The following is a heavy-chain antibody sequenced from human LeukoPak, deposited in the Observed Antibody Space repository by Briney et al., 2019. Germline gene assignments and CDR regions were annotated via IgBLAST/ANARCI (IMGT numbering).Heavy chain of an antibody. CDR3: AKSAFYDNSGYLGY. CDR1: GFTVSNNY. D-gene: IGHD3-22*01. CDR2: IYSGGNT. J-gene: IGHJ4*02. V-gene: IGHV3-66*01. Sequence: GGSLRLSCAASGFTVSNNYMSWVRQPPGKGLEWVAVIYSGGNTYYADSVTDRFTISRDNSKNTLYLQMNSLRVEDTAVYYCAKSAFYDNSGYLGYWGQGTLVTVSS.